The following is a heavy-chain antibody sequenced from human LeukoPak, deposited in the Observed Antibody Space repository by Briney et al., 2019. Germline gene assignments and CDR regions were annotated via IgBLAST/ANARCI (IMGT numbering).Heavy chain of an antibody. CDR1: GYTVTSYY. J-gene: IGHJ4*02. CDR2: INPSGGST. Sequence: ASVKLSCKASGYTVTSYYMHWVRQAPGQGLEWMGIINPSGGSTSYAQKFQGRVTMTTDTSTSTVYMELSSLRSEDTAVYYCARSGFIQLIDYWGQGTLVTVSS. V-gene: IGHV1-46*01. D-gene: IGHD5-18*01. CDR3: ARSGFIQLIDY.